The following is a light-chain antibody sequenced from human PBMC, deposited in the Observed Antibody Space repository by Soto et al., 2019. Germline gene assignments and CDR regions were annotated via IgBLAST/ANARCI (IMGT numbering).Light chain of an antibody. Sequence: EIVLTQSPGTLSLSPGERATLSCRSSQSVSSSDLAWYQQKPGQAPRLLIYAASSRAAGIPDRFSGSGSETDFTLTISRLEPEDFAVYYCQQYGSSPWTFGQGTKVEIK. CDR1: QSVSSSD. CDR2: AAS. V-gene: IGKV3-20*01. J-gene: IGKJ1*01. CDR3: QQYGSSPWT.